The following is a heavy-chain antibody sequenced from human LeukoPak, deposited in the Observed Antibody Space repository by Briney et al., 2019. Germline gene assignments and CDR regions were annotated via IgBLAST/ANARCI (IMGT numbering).Heavy chain of an antibody. V-gene: IGHV4-59*01. Sequence: SETLSLTCTVSGGSINRCYWRWIRQPPGKGLEWIGYNYSSGSTNYNPALKSRVTISVDTSKNQFSLKLSSVTAADTAVYYCARDRKYEDYGMDVWGQGTTVTVSS. CDR1: GGSINRCY. CDR3: ARDRKYEDYGMDV. CDR2: NYSSGST. J-gene: IGHJ6*02. D-gene: IGHD2-15*01.